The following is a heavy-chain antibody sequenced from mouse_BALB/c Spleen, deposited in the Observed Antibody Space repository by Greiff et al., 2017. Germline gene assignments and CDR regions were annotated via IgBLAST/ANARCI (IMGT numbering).Heavy chain of an antibody. CDR3: ARDNYDAGFAY. CDR2: IRNKANGYTT. J-gene: IGHJ3*01. V-gene: IGHV7-3*02. Sequence: EVKLMESGGGLVQPGGSLRLSCATSGFTFTDYYMSWVRQPPGKALEWLGFIRNKANGYTTEYSASVKGRFTISRDNSQSILYLQMNTLRAEDSATYYCARDNYDAGFAYWGQGTLVTVSA. CDR1: GFTFTDYY. D-gene: IGHD2-4*01.